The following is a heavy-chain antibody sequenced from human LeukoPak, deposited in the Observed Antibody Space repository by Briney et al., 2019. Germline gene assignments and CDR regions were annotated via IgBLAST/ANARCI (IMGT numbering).Heavy chain of an antibody. J-gene: IGHJ4*02. V-gene: IGHV6-1*01. CDR1: GDSVSGTSGP. CDR2: TYYRSKWYN. CDR3: ARSGWQTEFYFDY. Sequence: SQTLSLTCAISGDSVSGTSGPWSWIRQSPSRGLEWLGRTYYRSKWYNDYAVSVESRITINPDTSKNQFSLQLNSVTPEDTAVYYCARSGWQTEFYFDYWGQGTLVTVSS. D-gene: IGHD6-19*01.